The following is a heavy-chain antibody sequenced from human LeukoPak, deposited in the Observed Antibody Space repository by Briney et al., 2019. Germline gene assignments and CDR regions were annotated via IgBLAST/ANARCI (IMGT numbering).Heavy chain of an antibody. V-gene: IGHV3-30-3*01. CDR1: GFTVSSNY. J-gene: IGHJ4*02. Sequence: PGGSLRLSCAASGFTVSSNYMSWVRQAPGKGLEWVAVISYDGSNKYYADSVKGRFTISRDNSKNTLYLQMNSLRAEDTAVYYCARDEGESSRLDYWGQGTLVTVSS. D-gene: IGHD6-13*01. CDR3: ARDEGESSRLDY. CDR2: ISYDGSNK.